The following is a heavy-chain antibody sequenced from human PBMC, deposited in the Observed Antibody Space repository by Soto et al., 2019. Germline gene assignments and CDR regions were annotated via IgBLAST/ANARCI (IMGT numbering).Heavy chain of an antibody. V-gene: IGHV3-23*01. D-gene: IGHD3-22*01. Sequence: GGSLRLSCAASGFTFSNYAMTWVRQAPGKGLEWVSAISGSGRHVYYADSVQGRFTFSRDNSQNTLYLQMNSLRAEDTAIYYCAKARVGRYYDSSGYRDAFDIWGQGTMVTVSS. CDR2: ISGSGRHV. CDR1: GFTFSNYA. CDR3: AKARVGRYYDSSGYRDAFDI. J-gene: IGHJ3*02.